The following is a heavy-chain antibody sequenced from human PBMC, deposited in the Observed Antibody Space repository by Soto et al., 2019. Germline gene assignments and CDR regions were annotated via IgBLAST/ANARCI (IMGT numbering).Heavy chain of an antibody. CDR2: INAGNGNT. J-gene: IGHJ6*02. CDR3: ARDRLPMNYDSSGYYYYYYGMDV. D-gene: IGHD3-22*01. CDR1: GYTFNSYA. V-gene: IGHV1-3*01. Sequence: ALVKVSCKASGYTFNSYAIHWVRQAPGQRLEWMGWINAGNGNTKYSQKFQGRVTMTRDTSTSTVYMELSSLRSEDTAVYYCARDRLPMNYDSSGYYYYYYGMDVWGQGTTVTVSS.